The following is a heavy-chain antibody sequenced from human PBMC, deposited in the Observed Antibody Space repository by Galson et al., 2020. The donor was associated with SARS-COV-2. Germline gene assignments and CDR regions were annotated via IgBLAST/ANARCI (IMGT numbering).Heavy chain of an antibody. CDR3: AKRGWLQLRTPIDH. V-gene: IGHV3-23*01. CDR2: ISSSGVTT. CDR1: GFTFSDYA. D-gene: IGHD5-12*01. J-gene: IGHJ4*02. Sequence: GESLKISCAASGFTFSDYAMSWVRQAPGKGLEWVSTISSSGVTTNYADSVKGRFTISRDNSKNTLYLQMNSLRAEDTAVYYCAKRGWLQLRTPIDHWGQGTLVTVSS.